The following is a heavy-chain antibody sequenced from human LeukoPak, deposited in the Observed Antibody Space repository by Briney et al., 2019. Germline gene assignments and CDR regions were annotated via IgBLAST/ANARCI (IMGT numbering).Heavy chain of an antibody. V-gene: IGHV3-23*01. J-gene: IGHJ5*02. CDR1: GFTFSNYA. CDR3: AEDPLRYYDSPGENWFDP. CDR2: ISGSGGST. D-gene: IGHD3-22*01. Sequence: GGSLRLSCAASGFTFSNYAMSWVRQTPGKGLEWVSAISGSGGSTYYADSVKGRFTIARDNSKNTLYLQMNSLRAEDTALYYCAEDPLRYYDSPGENWFDPWGQGTLVTVSS.